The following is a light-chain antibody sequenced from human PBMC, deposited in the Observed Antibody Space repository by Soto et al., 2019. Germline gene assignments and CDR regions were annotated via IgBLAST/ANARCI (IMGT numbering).Light chain of an antibody. CDR3: MQALQTGWT. CDR2: WGS. V-gene: IGKV2-28*01. CDR1: QSLLHSNGYNY. J-gene: IGKJ1*01. Sequence: DIVMTQSPLSLPVTPGEPASISCRSSQSLLHSNGYNYLDWYLQKPGQSPQLLIYWGSNRASGVPDRFSGSGSGTDFTLKISRVEAEDVGVYYCMQALQTGWTFGQGTKVEIK.